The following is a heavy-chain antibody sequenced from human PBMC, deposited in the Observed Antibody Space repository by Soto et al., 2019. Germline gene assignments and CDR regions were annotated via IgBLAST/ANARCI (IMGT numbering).Heavy chain of an antibody. J-gene: IGHJ4*02. D-gene: IGHD1-26*01. Sequence: SVKVSCKAFGGSFSDYAISWVRQAPGQGLEWMGGIIPIFGTPNYAQKFQDRVTFTAHESTNTAYMELSRLTSEDTAVYYCARDRAPRGRSYLDLWGQGTQVTSPQ. CDR1: GGSFSDYA. V-gene: IGHV1-69*13. CDR3: ARDRAPRGRSYLDL. CDR2: IIPIFGTP.